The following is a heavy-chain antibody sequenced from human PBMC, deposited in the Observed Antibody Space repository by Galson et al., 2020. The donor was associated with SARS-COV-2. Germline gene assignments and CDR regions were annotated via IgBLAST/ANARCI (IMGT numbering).Heavy chain of an antibody. CDR1: GGSISSSSYY. CDR2: IYYSGST. V-gene: IGHV4-39*01. Sequence: SETLSLTCTVSGGSISSSSYYWGWIRQPPGKGLEWIGSIYYSGSTYYNPSLKSRVTISVDTSKNQFSLKLSSVTAADTAVYYCARHDVSSSWSYYYYYGMDVWGQGTTVTVSS. D-gene: IGHD6-13*01. J-gene: IGHJ6*02. CDR3: ARHDVSSSWSYYYYYGMDV.